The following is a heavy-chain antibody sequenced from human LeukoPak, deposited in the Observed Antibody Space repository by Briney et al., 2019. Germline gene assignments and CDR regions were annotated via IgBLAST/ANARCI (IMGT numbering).Heavy chain of an antibody. D-gene: IGHD6-19*01. CDR2: ISYDGSNK. CDR3: AKEGSSGWLFDY. J-gene: IGHJ4*02. V-gene: IGHV3-30*18. CDR1: GFTFSSAS. Sequence: GGSLRLSCAASGFTFSSASMSWVRQAPGKGLEWVAVISYDGSNKYYADSVKGRFTISRDNSKNTLYLQMNSLRAEDTAVYYCAKEGSSGWLFDYWGQGTLVTVSS.